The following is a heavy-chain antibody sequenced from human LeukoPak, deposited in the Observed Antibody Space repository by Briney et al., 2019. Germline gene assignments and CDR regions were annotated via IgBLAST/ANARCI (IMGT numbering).Heavy chain of an antibody. Sequence: ASVKVSCKASGGTFSSYAISWVRQAPGQGLEWMGGIIPIFGAANYAQKFQGRVTITADESTSTAYMELSSLRSEDTAVYYCATLPGAGTREPYYYYNYGMDVWGQGTTVTVPS. CDR2: IIPIFGAA. CDR1: GGTFSSYA. J-gene: IGHJ6*02. CDR3: ATLPGAGTREPYYYYNYGMDV. D-gene: IGHD6-19*01. V-gene: IGHV1-69*13.